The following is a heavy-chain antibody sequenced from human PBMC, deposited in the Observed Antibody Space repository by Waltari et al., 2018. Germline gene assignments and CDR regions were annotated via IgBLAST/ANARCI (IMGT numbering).Heavy chain of an antibody. J-gene: IGHJ4*02. CDR3: ARETLPGNKIIDY. D-gene: IGHD1-1*01. CDR2: INSNTGDS. V-gene: IGHV1-2*02. CDR1: GHPCTPNN. Sequence: QVHLVQSGAEVKQPGASGRVPCKLFGHPCTPNNLHWVRQAPGQGLEWMAWINSNTGDSQSAQTFEGRVTVTRDTSLTTAYLELSGLRSDDTALYYCARETLPGNKIIDYWGQGTLVTVSS.